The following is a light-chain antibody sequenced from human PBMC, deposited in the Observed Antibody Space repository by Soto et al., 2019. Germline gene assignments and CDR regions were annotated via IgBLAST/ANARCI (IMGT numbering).Light chain of an antibody. CDR3: QQYNKWPLT. CDR2: GVS. CDR1: QSVSSN. V-gene: IGKV3-15*01. J-gene: IGKJ4*01. Sequence: EIVMTQPPATLSVSPGERATLSCRASQSVSSNLAWYQQKPGQAPRLLIYGVSTRATGIPVRFSGSGSGTEFTLTISSLQSEDFAVYYCQQYNKWPLTFGGGTEVEI.